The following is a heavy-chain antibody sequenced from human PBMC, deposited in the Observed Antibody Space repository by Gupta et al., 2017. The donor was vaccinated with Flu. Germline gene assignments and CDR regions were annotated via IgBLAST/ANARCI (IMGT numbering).Heavy chain of an antibody. CDR1: GGSISSDGYY. J-gene: IGHJ3*02. CDR2: IFYSGHT. D-gene: IGHD3-9*01. Sequence: QVQLQESGPGLVKPSQTLSLSCSVSGGSISSDGYYWTWIRQHPGKGLEWIGFIFYSGHTYYNPSLKSRVIISVDTSQNRFSLRLSSVTAADTAVYYCARYFDWQQKRDAFDIWGQGTMVTVSS. V-gene: IGHV4-31*03. CDR3: ARYFDWQQKRDAFDI.